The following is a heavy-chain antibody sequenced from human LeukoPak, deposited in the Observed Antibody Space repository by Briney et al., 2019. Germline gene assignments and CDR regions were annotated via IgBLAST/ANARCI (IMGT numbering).Heavy chain of an antibody. CDR1: GFTFSDYW. CDR3: ARDRGFSYGIDF. CDR2: IQQDGSEK. D-gene: IGHD5-18*01. J-gene: IGHJ4*02. V-gene: IGHV3-7*04. Sequence: GGSLRLSCAASGFTFSDYWMSWDRQAPGKGLEWVANIQQDGSEKYYVDSVKGRFTISRDNAKKSLFLQVSSLRGEDTAVYYCARDRGFSYGIDFWGQGTLVTVSS.